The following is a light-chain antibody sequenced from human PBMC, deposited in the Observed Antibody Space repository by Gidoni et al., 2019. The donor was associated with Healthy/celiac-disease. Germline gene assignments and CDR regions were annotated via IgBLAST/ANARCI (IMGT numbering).Light chain of an antibody. V-gene: IGKV3-20*01. CDR1: QSVSSSY. CDR2: DAS. CDR3: QQYGSSPLT. Sequence: EIVLTQSPGTLSLSPGERATLSCRASQSVSSSYLAWYQQQPGQAPRLLIYDASSRATGSPDRFSGSGSGTDFTLTIIRLEPEDFAVYYCQQYGSSPLTFGGGTKVEIK. J-gene: IGKJ4*01.